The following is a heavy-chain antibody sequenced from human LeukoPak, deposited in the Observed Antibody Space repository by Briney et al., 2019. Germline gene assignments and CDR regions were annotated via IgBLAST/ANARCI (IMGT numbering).Heavy chain of an antibody. V-gene: IGHV3-48*01. CDR2: ISSSSSTI. D-gene: IGHD1-26*01. Sequence: GGSLRLSCAASGFTFSSYSMNWVRQAPGKGLEWVSYISSSSSTIYYADSVKGRFTISRDNAKNSLYLQMNSLRAEDTAVYYCARGNREGYYYYYYMDVWGKGTTVTVSS. CDR1: GFTFSSYS. J-gene: IGHJ6*03. CDR3: ARGNREGYYYYYYMDV.